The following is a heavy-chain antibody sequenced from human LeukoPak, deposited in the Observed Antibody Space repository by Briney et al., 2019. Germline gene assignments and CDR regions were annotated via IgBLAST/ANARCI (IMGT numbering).Heavy chain of an antibody. Sequence: PGGSLSLSCAAPGFTFSDYNMSWFRQAPGKGLDWLSYITSSGSTISYADSVGGRFTISRDNAKNSLYLQMNSLRAEDTAVYYCARGGDSGYRSIGLKWGQGTLVTVSS. J-gene: IGHJ4*02. D-gene: IGHD5-12*01. CDR3: ARGGDSGYRSIGLK. V-gene: IGHV3-11*01. CDR2: ITSSGSTI. CDR1: GFTFSDYN.